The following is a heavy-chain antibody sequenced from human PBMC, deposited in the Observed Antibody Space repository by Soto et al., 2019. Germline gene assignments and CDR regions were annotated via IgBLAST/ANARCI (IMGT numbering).Heavy chain of an antibody. CDR2: IGTRSDI. J-gene: IGHJ6*02. V-gene: IGHV3-21*01. CDR3: AREETAWPLAYGLDV. CDR1: GFTFSRYS. Sequence: GGSLRLSCAAPGFTFSRYSMNWVRQAPGKGLEWVSSIGTRSDIYYAESVKGRFTISRDNAKNSLSLEMDSLRVEDTGVYYCAREETAWPLAYGLDVWGQGTTVTVSS. D-gene: IGHD2-21*02.